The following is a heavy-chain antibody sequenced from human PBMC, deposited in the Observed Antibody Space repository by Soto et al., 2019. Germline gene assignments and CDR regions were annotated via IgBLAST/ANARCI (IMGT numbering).Heavy chain of an antibody. D-gene: IGHD3-9*01. CDR3: ARVADLLQYFDWISPPGFVFDP. J-gene: IGHJ5*02. Sequence: PVGSLRLSCTASGFTFSSYSMSWVRQAPGKGLEWVSSISSSSSYIYYADSVKGRFTISRDNAKNSLYLQMNSLRAEDTAVHYCARVADLLQYFDWISPPGFVFDPLGQGTLVTVSS. V-gene: IGHV3-21*01. CDR1: GFTFSSYS. CDR2: ISSSSSYI.